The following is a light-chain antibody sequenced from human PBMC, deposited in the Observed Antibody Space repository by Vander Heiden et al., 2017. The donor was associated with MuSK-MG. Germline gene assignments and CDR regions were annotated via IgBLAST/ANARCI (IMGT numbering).Light chain of an antibody. J-gene: IGKJ4*01. CDR3: QQDGSSPLT. CDR1: QSASSSH. Sequence: ETGLTQSPGTRSLSPGERATLSCRASQSASSSHLPRHQQKPGQAPRLLIYGASSRVTGIPDRFSGSGSRRAFTLTIIRLAPAAFAVSYCQQDGSSPLTFGGGTKVEIK. CDR2: GAS. V-gene: IGKV3-20*01.